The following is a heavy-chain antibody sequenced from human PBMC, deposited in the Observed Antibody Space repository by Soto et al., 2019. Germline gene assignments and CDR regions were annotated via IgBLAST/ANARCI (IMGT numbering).Heavy chain of an antibody. CDR3: ARRPSDYHFWSGYEEV. CDR1: GYSFTSYW. V-gene: IGHV5-10-1*01. CDR2: IDPSDSYT. D-gene: IGHD3-3*01. Sequence: PGESLKISCKGSGYSFTSYWISLLRQIPWKGLEWMGRIDPSDSYTNYSPSFQGHVTISADKSISTAYMQWSSLKASDTAMYYCARRPSDYHFWSGYEEVWGEGTTVTVSS. J-gene: IGHJ6*04.